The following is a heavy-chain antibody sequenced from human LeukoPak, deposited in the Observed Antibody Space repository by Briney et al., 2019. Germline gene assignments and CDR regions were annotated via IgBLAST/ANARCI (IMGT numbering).Heavy chain of an antibody. CDR3: AGHRFLIQPDWFDP. D-gene: IGHD5-18*01. V-gene: IGHV4-39*01. J-gene: IGHJ5*02. Sequence: SETLSLTCTVSGGSISSSSYYWGWIRQPPGKGLEWIGSIYYSGSTYYNPSLKSRVTISVDTSKNQFSLKLSSVTAADTAVYYCAGHRFLIQPDWFDPWGQGTLVTVSS. CDR2: IYYSGST. CDR1: GGSISSSSYY.